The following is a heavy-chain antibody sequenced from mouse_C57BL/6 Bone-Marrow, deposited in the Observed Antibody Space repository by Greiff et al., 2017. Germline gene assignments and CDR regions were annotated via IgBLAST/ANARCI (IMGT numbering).Heavy chain of an antibody. CDR2: ISYDGSN. CDR1: GYSITSGYY. J-gene: IGHJ3*01. Sequence: EVQLVESGPGLVKPSQSLSLTCSVTGYSITSGYYWNWIRQFPGNKLEWMGYISYDGSNNYNPSLKNRISITRDTSKNQFFLTLNSVTTEDTATYYCARNYYGGSYWGQGTLVTVSA. CDR3: ARNYYGGSY. V-gene: IGHV3-6*01. D-gene: IGHD1-1*01.